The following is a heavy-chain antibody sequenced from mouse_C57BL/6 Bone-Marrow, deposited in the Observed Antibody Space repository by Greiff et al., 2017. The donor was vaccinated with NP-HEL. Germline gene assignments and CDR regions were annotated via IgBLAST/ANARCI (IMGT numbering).Heavy chain of an antibody. CDR1: GFTFSSYA. D-gene: IGHD1-1*01. J-gene: IGHJ2*01. CDR3: AREGITTTPDY. Sequence: EVKLMASGGGLVKPGGSLKLSCAASGFTFSSYAMSWVRPTPEKRLEWVATISDGGSYTYYPDNVKGRFPISRENAKNNLYLQMSHLKSEDTAMYYCAREGITTTPDYWGQGTTLTVSS. V-gene: IGHV5-4*01. CDR2: ISDGGSYT.